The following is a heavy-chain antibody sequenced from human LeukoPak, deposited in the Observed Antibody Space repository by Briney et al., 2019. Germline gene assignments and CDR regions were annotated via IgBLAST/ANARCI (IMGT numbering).Heavy chain of an antibody. CDR1: GFTFSSYW. V-gene: IGHV3-7*01. CDR2: IKQDGSEK. D-gene: IGHD3-9*01. Sequence: GGSLRLSCAASGFTFSSYWMSWVRQAPGKGLEWVANIKQDGSEKFYVDSVKGRFTISRDNAKNSLYLQMSSLRPEDTALYYCAGGTGWLIDSWGQGTLVTVSS. CDR3: AGGTGWLIDS. J-gene: IGHJ4*02.